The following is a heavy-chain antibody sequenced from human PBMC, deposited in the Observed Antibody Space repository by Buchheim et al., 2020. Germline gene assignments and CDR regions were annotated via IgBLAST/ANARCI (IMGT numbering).Heavy chain of an antibody. CDR1: GYTFASYD. Sequence: QVQLVQSGAEVKKPGASVKVSCKASGYTFASYDINWVRQATGQGLEWMGWMNPNSGNTGYEQKFQGRVTMTRNNSISTAYMELSSLRSEYTAVYYCARPLRGYPAQYWCFDLWGRGTL. CDR3: ARPLRGYPAQYWCFDL. CDR2: MNPNSGNT. D-gene: IGHD6-13*01. J-gene: IGHJ2*01. V-gene: IGHV1-8*01.